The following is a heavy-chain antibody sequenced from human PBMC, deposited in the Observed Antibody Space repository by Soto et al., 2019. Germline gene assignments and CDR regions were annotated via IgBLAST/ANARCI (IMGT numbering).Heavy chain of an antibody. V-gene: IGHV3-64D*06. CDR2: ISSNGGST. CDR3: VKASPKIAVAGTLIDY. CDR1: GFTFSSYA. J-gene: IGHJ4*02. D-gene: IGHD6-19*01. Sequence: PGGSLRLSCSASGFTFSSYAMHWVRQAPGKGLEYVSAISSNGGSTYYADSVKGRFTISRDNSKNTLYLQMSSLRAEDTAVYYCVKASPKIAVAGTLIDYWGQGTLVTVSS.